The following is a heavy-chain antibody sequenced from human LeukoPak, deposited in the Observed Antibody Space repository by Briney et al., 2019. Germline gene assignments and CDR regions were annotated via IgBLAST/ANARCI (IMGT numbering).Heavy chain of an antibody. D-gene: IGHD4-17*01. CDR2: MSGSGGST. CDR3: ARVRSGDLDV. CDR1: GFTFSSYA. Sequence: TGGSLRLSCAASGFTFSSYAMSWVRQAPGKGLEWVSSMSGSGGSTYYADSVKGRFTISRDDSKNTLYPQMSSLRAEDTAVYYCARVRSGDLDVWGQGTTVTVSS. V-gene: IGHV3-23*01. J-gene: IGHJ6*02.